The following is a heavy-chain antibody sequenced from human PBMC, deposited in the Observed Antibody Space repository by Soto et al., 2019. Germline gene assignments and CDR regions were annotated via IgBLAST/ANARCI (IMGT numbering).Heavy chain of an antibody. CDR2: ISYDGSNK. CDR3: AKDNRSGSFDY. D-gene: IGHD6-25*01. CDR1: GFTFSSYG. V-gene: IGHV3-30*18. J-gene: IGHJ4*02. Sequence: GGSLRLSCAASGFTFSSYGMHWVRQAPGKGLEWVAVISYDGSNKYYADSVKGRFTISRDNSKNTLYLQMNSLRAEDTAVYYCAKDNRSGSFDYWGQGTLVTVSS.